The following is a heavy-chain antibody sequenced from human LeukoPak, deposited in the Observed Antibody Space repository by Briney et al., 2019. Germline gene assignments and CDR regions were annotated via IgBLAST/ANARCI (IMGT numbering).Heavy chain of an antibody. CDR1: GFTVSSNY. J-gene: IGHJ3*02. D-gene: IGHD3-22*01. V-gene: IGHV3-23*01. CDR3: LFVVITTDDAFDI. CDR2: ISGSGGST. Sequence: GGSLRLSCAASGFTVSSNYMSWVRQAPGKGLEWVSAISGSGGSTYYADSVKGRFTISRDNSKNTLYLQMNSLRAEDTAVYYCLFVVITTDDAFDIWGQGTMVTVSS.